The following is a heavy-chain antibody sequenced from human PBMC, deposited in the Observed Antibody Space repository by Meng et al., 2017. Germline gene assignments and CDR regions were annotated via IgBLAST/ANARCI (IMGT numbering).Heavy chain of an antibody. CDR2: MNPNSGNT. V-gene: IGHV1-8*01. CDR3: ARGPNRWTGFDY. Sequence: QGPRVESGAEVKKPGASVKCACEASGYTFTSYDINWVLQATGQGLEWMGWMNPNSGNTGYAQKFQGRVTMTRNTSISTAYMELSSLRSEDTAVYYCARGPNRWTGFDYWGQGTLVTVSS. J-gene: IGHJ4*02. D-gene: IGHD3/OR15-3a*01. CDR1: GYTFTSYD.